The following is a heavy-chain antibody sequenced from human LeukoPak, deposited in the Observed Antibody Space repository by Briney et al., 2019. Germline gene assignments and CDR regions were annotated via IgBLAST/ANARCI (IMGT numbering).Heavy chain of an antibody. CDR1: GGSISSGGYY. CDR3: AGDSSGYLRYFDL. V-gene: IGHV4-31*03. J-gene: IGHJ2*01. D-gene: IGHD3-22*01. CDR2: IYYSGST. Sequence: PSETLSLTCTVSGGSISSGGYYWSWIRQHPGKGLEWIGYIYYSGSTYYNPSLKSRVTISVDTSKNQFSLKLSSVTAADTAVYYCAGDSSGYLRYFDLWGRGTLVTVSS.